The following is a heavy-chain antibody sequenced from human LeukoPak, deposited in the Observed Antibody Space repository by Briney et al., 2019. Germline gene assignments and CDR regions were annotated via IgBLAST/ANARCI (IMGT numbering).Heavy chain of an antibody. CDR1: GGTFSSYT. CDR3: ARGTIYYDSSGYYFNWFDP. V-gene: IGHV1-69*02. Sequence: GASVKVSCKASGGTFSSYTISWVRQAPGQGLEWMGRIIPILGIANYAQKFQGRVTITADKSTSTAYMELSSLRSEDTAVYYCARGTIYYDSSGYYFNWFDPWGQGTLVTVSS. CDR2: IIPILGIA. D-gene: IGHD3-22*01. J-gene: IGHJ5*02.